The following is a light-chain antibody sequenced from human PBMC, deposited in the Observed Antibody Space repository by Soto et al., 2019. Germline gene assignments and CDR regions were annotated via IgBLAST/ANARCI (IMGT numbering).Light chain of an antibody. Sequence: QSVLTQLPSASGTPGQRVTFSCSGSSSNIGINTVNWYRQLPGTAPQLLISDNHRRPSGVPDRFSGSKSGTSASLAISGLQSEDEATYFCAAWDVSLKGFVFGTGTKVTV. CDR1: SSNIGINT. J-gene: IGLJ1*01. CDR3: AAWDVSLKGFV. V-gene: IGLV1-44*01. CDR2: DNH.